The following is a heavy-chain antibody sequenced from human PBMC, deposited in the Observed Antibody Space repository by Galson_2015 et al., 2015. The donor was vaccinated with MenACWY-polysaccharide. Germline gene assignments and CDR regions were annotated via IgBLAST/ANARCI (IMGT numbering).Heavy chain of an antibody. CDR2: IYYSGKT. V-gene: IGHV4-31*03. CDR1: GGSINGGGSY. CDR3: AKSPTWGRYFDY. J-gene: IGHJ4*02. Sequence: LSLTCTVSGGSINGGGSYWSWIRQHPGKGLEWIGYIYYSGKTYYNSSLKSRVTLSIDTSQNQFSLKLSSVTAADTATYYCAKSPTWGRYFDYWGQGNLVTVSS. D-gene: IGHD7-27*01.